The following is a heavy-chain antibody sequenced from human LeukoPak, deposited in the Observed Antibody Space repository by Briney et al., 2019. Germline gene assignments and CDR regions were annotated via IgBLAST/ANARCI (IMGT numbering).Heavy chain of an antibody. CDR2: IIPIFGTA. CDR1: GGTFSSYA. D-gene: IGHD4-17*01. CDR3: ARGPYGDYGGDYYYYYMDV. V-gene: IGHV1-69*13. J-gene: IGHJ6*03. Sequence: SVKVSCKASGGTFSSYAISWVRQAPGQGLEWMGGIIPIFGTAKYAQKFQGRLTLSADESTATAYMELSSLRSDDTAVYYCARGPYGDYGGDYYYYYMDVWGKGTTVTISS.